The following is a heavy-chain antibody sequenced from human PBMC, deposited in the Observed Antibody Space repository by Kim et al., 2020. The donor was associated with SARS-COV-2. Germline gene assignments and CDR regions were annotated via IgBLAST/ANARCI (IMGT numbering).Heavy chain of an antibody. CDR3: ARRPSSFRATEYYFDY. D-gene: IGHD6-13*01. CDR1: GGSTSSIIYY. Sequence: SETLSLTCTVSGGSTSSIIYYWGWIRQPPGKGLEWIGSIYYSGSTYYNPSLKSRVTISVDTSKNQFSLKLSSVTAADTAVYYCARRPSSFRATEYYFDYWGQGTLVTVSS. CDR2: IYYSGST. J-gene: IGHJ4*02. V-gene: IGHV4-39*01.